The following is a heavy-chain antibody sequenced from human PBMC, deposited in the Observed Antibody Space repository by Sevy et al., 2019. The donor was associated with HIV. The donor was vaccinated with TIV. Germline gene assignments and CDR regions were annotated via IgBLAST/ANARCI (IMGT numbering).Heavy chain of an antibody. CDR3: SRVQGTISPYNYFGMDV. CDR1: GFTFGDYA. Sequence: GGSLRLSCTASGFTFGDYAMSWLRQAPGKGLEWVGFIKSKTYGGTTEYAASVKGRFTISRDDSKSIAYLQMNSLKTEDKALYYCSRVQGTISPYNYFGMDVWGQGTTVTVSS. D-gene: IGHD3-3*01. J-gene: IGHJ6*02. CDR2: IKSKTYGGTT. V-gene: IGHV3-49*03.